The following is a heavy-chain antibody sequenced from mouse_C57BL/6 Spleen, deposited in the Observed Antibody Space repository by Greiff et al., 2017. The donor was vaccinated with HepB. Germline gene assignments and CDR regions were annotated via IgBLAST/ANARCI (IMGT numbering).Heavy chain of an antibody. D-gene: IGHD4-1*01. CDR1: GYTFTDYY. Sequence: VQLQQSGPELVKPGASVKISCKASGYTFTDYYMNWVKQSHGKSLEWIGDINPNNGGTSYNQKFKGKATLTVDKSSSTAYMELRSLTSEDSAVYYCARDLTGTSWFAYWGQGTLVTVSA. V-gene: IGHV1-26*01. J-gene: IGHJ3*01. CDR2: INPNNGGT. CDR3: ARDLTGTSWFAY.